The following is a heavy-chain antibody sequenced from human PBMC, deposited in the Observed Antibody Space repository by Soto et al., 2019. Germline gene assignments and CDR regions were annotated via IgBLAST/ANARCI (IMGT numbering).Heavy chain of an antibody. CDR1: GYTFTSYG. J-gene: IGHJ4*02. CDR3: ARGSSSSWYGVPGGDY. D-gene: IGHD6-13*01. V-gene: IGHV1-18*01. CDR2: ISAYNGNT. Sequence: QVQLVQSGAEVKKPGASVKVSCKASGYTFTSYGISWVRQAPGQGLEWMGWISAYNGNTNYAQKLQGRVTMTTDTRTXXAYMELRSQRPDDTAVYYCARGSSSSWYGVPGGDYWGQGTLVTVSS.